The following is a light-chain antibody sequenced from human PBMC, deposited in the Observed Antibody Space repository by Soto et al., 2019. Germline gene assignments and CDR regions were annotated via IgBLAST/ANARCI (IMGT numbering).Light chain of an antibody. CDR3: QQYDRFPYT. Sequence: DIQMTQSPSTLSASVGDTVTITCRASQSLSYWLAWYQQKPGQAPNLLIHKASTLESGVPSRFSGSGSGTEFTLTISSLQPDDFETFYCQQYDRFPYTFGQGTKLEIK. V-gene: IGKV1-5*03. J-gene: IGKJ2*01. CDR1: QSLSYW. CDR2: KAS.